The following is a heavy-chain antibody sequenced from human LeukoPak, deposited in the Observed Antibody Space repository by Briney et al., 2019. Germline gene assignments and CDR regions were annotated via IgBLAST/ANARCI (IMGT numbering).Heavy chain of an antibody. CDR2: IIPSFGTV. D-gene: IGHD5-18*01. V-gene: IGHV1-69*01. Sequence: SVKVSXKASGTTFRSYAINWVRQAPGQGLEWMGAIIPSFGTVKYAQKFQGRVTMTADESTSTAYMDLNYLRSDDTAVYFCARATSANEYSYGFHFDYWGQGTLVTVSS. J-gene: IGHJ4*02. CDR1: GTTFRSYA. CDR3: ARATSANEYSYGFHFDY.